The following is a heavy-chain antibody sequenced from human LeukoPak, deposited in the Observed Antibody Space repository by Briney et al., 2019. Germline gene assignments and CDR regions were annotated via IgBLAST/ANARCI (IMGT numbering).Heavy chain of an antibody. CDR1: GFTFNTYA. V-gene: IGHV3-23*01. Sequence: GGSLRLSSAASGFTFNTYAMSWVRQAPGKGLEWVSAISGGGATSYYADSVEGRFTISRDNSKNTLYLQMNSLRAEDTAIYYCAKDGSSGIAATADAFDIWGQGTMVTVFS. D-gene: IGHD6-13*01. J-gene: IGHJ3*02. CDR2: ISGGGATS. CDR3: AKDGSSGIAATADAFDI.